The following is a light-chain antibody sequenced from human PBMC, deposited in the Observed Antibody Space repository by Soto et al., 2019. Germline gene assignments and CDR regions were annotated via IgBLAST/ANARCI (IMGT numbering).Light chain of an antibody. CDR1: TSAGTS. J-gene: IGKJ4*01. V-gene: IGKV3-11*01. CDR3: HQHSNWPLT. CDR2: DVS. Sequence: EIVLTQSPDTLSLSPGERATLSCLASTSAGTSLAWYQQKPGQAPQLLISDVSNRATGIPARFSGSGSRTDFTLTISSLEAEDFAVYYCHQHSNWPLTFGRGTQVDIK.